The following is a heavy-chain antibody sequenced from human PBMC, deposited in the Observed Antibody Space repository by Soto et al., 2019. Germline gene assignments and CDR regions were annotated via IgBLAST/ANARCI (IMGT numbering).Heavy chain of an antibody. J-gene: IGHJ3*02. CDR1: GYTLTELS. CDR3: ENFYDSSGSFI. Sequence: ASVKVSCKVSGYTLTELSMHWVRQAPGKGLEWMGGFDPEDGETIYAQKFQGRVTMTEDTSTDTAYMELSSRRSEDTAVYYCENFYDSSGSFIWGQGTMVPVSS. V-gene: IGHV1-24*01. D-gene: IGHD3-22*01. CDR2: FDPEDGET.